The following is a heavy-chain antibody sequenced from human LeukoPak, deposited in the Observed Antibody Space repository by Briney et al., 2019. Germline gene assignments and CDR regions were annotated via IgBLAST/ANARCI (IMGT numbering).Heavy chain of an antibody. CDR2: IIPIFGTA. CDR1: GYTFTSYG. Sequence: SVKVSCKASGYTFTSYGISWVRQAPGQGLEWMGGIIPIFGTANYAQKFQGRVMITADESTSTAYMELSSLRSEDTAVYYCARLTNVVGSYWGQGTLVTVSS. CDR3: ARLTNVVGSY. V-gene: IGHV1-69*13. D-gene: IGHD1-26*01. J-gene: IGHJ4*02.